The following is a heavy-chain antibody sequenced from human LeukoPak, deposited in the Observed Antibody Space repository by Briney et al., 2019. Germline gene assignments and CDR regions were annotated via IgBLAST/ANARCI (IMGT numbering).Heavy chain of an antibody. CDR2: IYYSGST. Sequence: SETLSLTCTVSSGSISRSTYYWGWIRQPPGKGLERIGSIYYSGSTYYNPSLKSRVTISVDTSKDQFSLRLSSVTAADTAVYYCARQIIRSGTYFEPDYRVDYWGQGILVTVSS. D-gene: IGHD1-26*01. CDR3: ARQIIRSGTYFEPDYRVDY. J-gene: IGHJ4*02. CDR1: SGSISRSTYY. V-gene: IGHV4-39*01.